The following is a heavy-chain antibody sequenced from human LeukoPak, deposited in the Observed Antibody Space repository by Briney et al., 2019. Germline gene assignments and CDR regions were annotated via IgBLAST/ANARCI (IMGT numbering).Heavy chain of an antibody. J-gene: IGHJ4*02. V-gene: IGHV3-48*01. CDR1: GFTFSNYG. Sequence: GGSLRLSCAASGFTFSNYGMNRVRQAPGKGLEWVSYITGSSSTIYYADSVKGRFTISRDNAKNSLYLQMNSLRAEDTAVYYCARTGDFDYWGQGALVTVSS. CDR2: ITGSSSTI. CDR3: ARTGDFDY. D-gene: IGHD7-27*01.